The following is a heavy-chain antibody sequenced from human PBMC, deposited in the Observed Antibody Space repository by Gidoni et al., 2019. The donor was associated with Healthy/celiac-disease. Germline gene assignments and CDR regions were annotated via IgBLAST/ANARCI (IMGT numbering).Heavy chain of an antibody. J-gene: IGHJ6*02. CDR2: IYPGDSDT. CDR1: VYSFTSYW. D-gene: IGHD2-2*01. V-gene: IGHV5-51*01. Sequence: EVQLVQSGAEVKKLGESLKISCKGSVYSFTSYWMAWGRLMPGKGLEVMVIIYPGDSDTRYSPSFQGQVTISADKSISTAYLQWSSLKASDTAMYYCARHWDGGYCSSTSCYLPYYYGMDVWGQGTTVTVSS. CDR3: ARHWDGGYCSSTSCYLPYYYGMDV.